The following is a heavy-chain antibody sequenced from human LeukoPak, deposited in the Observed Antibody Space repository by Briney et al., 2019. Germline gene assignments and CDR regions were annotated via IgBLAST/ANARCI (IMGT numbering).Heavy chain of an antibody. D-gene: IGHD3-10*01. CDR1: GGSISSGDYY. V-gene: IGHV4-30-4*01. J-gene: IGHJ6*02. Sequence: SETLSLTCTVSGGSISSGDYYWSWIRQPPGKGLEWIGYIYYSGSTYYDPSLKSRVTISVDTSKDQFSLKLSSVTAADTAVYYCARGSGSYYYYYHYGMDVWGQGTTVTVSS. CDR2: IYYSGST. CDR3: ARGSGSYYYYYHYGMDV.